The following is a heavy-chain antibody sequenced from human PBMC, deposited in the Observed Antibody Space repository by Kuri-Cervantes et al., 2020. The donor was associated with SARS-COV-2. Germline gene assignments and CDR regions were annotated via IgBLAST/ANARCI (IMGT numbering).Heavy chain of an antibody. CDR1: GFTFSSYA. J-gene: IGHJ4*02. D-gene: IGHD2-2*01. Sequence: RGSLRLSCAASGFTFSSYAMHWVRQAPGKGLEWVAVISYDGSNKYYADSVKGRFTISRDNSKNTLYLQMNSLRAEDTAVYYCARDSGRTSCLDYWGQGTLVTVSS. V-gene: IGHV3-30*01. CDR3: ARDSGRTSCLDY. CDR2: ISYDGSNK.